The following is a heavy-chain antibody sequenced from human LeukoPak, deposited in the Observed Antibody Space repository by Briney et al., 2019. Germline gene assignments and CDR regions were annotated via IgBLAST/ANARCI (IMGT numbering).Heavy chain of an antibody. J-gene: IGHJ4*02. CDR1: GFSLSNYW. V-gene: IGHV3-74*01. CDR2: ISPDGSQT. Sequence: PGGSLRLACAASGFSLSNYWMHWVRQAPGKGLMWVSQISPDGSQTFYADSVKGRFTISRDNAKNTLFLQMDSLRAEDTALYYCVRSLRSADFWGQGTLVTVSS. CDR3: VRSLRSADF.